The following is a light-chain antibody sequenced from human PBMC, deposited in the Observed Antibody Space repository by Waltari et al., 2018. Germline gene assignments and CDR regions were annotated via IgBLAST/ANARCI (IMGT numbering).Light chain of an antibody. V-gene: IGKV1-39*01. Sequence: DIQMTQSPSSLSASVGEKVTITCRASQSIRAYLNWYQQKPGKAPTLLIYGASSLQSGVPSRFSGSGSGTDFTLSITSLQPEDSATYYCQQSYTFGGGTKVEIK. CDR1: QSIRAY. CDR2: GAS. J-gene: IGKJ4*01. CDR3: QQSYT.